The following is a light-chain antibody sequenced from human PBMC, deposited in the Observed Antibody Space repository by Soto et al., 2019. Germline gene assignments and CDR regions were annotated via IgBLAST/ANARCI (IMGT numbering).Light chain of an antibody. V-gene: IGKV1-27*01. CDR2: AAS. J-gene: IGKJ1*01. CDR3: QKYNSAPWT. CDR1: QGISNY. Sequence: IQMHQAPSSLWASVGDGVTITFRASQGISNYLAWYQQKPGKVPKLLIYAASTLQSGVPSRFSGSGSGTDFTLTISSLQPEDVATYYCQKYNSAPWTVGQGTKVDIK.